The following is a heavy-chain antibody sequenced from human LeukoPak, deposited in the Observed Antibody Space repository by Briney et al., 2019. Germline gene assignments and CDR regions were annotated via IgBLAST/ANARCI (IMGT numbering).Heavy chain of an antibody. CDR3: ALDFWSGYAFDY. CDR1: GFTFSSYA. J-gene: IGHJ4*02. D-gene: IGHD3-3*01. Sequence: GGSLRLSCAASGFTFSSYAMSWVRQAPGKGLEWVSAISGSGGSTYYADSAKGRFTISRDNSKNTLYLQMDSLRAEDTAVYYCALDFWSGYAFDYWGQGTLVTVSS. CDR2: ISGSGGST. V-gene: IGHV3-23*01.